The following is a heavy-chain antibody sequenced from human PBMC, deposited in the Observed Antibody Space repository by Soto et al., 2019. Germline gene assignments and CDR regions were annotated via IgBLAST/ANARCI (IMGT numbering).Heavy chain of an antibody. J-gene: IGHJ4*02. CDR2: MYYSGST. CDR3: ARYSAWDYTTSWYVNHFDH. CDR1: GGSITSYY. Sequence: SETLSLTCTVSGGSITSYYWSWIRQPPGKGLEWIGYMYYSGSTNYNPSLKSRVTMSADTSKSQFSLKLSSVTAADTAVYYCARYSAWDYTTSWYVNHFDHWSQGTLVTVS. V-gene: IGHV4-59*08. D-gene: IGHD6-13*01.